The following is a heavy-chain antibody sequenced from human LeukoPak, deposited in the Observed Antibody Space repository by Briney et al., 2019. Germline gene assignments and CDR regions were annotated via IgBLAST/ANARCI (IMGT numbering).Heavy chain of an antibody. J-gene: IGHJ6*04. CDR3: VRGLGDV. CDR2: INSDGKIV. D-gene: IGHD4-11*01. V-gene: IGHV3-74*01. Sequence: PGGSLRLSCSASGFIFSDYWMHWVRQAPGKGPVWVARINSDGKIVTHADSVKGRFTISRGSAKDTVYLQMNSLRAEDTAVYYCVRGLGDVWGKGTSVTVYS. CDR1: GFIFSDYW.